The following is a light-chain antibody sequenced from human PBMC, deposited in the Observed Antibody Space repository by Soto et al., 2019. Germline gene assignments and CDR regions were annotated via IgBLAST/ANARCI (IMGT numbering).Light chain of an antibody. V-gene: IGKV3-11*01. CDR1: QSISSN. CDR2: DAS. J-gene: IGKJ1*01. Sequence: EIVLTQSPATLSLSPGERATLSCRASQSISSNLAWYQQKLGQAPRLLLYDASNRATGIPARFSGSGSGTDFTLTISSLEPEYFAVYYCQQRSNWWTFGQGTKVEIK. CDR3: QQRSNWWT.